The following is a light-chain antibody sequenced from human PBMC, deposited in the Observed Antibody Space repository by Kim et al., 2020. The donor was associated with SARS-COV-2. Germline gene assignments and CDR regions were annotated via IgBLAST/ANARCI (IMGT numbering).Light chain of an antibody. CDR1: QSISTY. CDR3: QQSFNTPYT. J-gene: IGKJ2*01. CDR2: AAS. Sequence: SSSVGDRVTITCRASQSISTYLNWYQHKPGRVPKLLIYAASSLQSGVPSRFSGSGSGTDFTLTISSLLPDDFATYYCQQSFNTPYTFGQGTKLEIK. V-gene: IGKV1-39*01.